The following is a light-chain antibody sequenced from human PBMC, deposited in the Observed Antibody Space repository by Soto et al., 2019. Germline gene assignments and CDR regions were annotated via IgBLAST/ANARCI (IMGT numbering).Light chain of an antibody. V-gene: IGKV1-9*01. Sequence: IRLTQSPSSLSATVGDRVTRTCRASQDIGTYLAWSQQKPGKAPKVLIYHASTLQRAVPSRFSGSGSGTEFTLTISSLQPEDCAIYYCQQVESYPTTFGRGTRLDIK. CDR2: HAS. J-gene: IGKJ5*01. CDR1: QDIGTY. CDR3: QQVESYPTT.